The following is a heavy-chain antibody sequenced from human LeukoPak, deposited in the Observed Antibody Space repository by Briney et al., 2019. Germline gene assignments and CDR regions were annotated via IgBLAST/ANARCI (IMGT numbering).Heavy chain of an antibody. CDR2: IIPIFGTA. V-gene: IGHV1-69*05. Sequence: GASVKVSCKASGGTFSSYAISWVRQAPGQGLEWMGGIIPIFGTANYAQKFQGRVTITTDESTSTAYMELSSLRSEDAAVYYCARTNTRYYYYYMDVWGKGTTVTVSS. J-gene: IGHJ6*03. D-gene: IGHD5-18*01. CDR3: ARTNTRYYYYYMDV. CDR1: GGTFSSYA.